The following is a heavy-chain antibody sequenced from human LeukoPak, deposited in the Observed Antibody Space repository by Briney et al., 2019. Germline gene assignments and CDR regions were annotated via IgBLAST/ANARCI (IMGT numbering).Heavy chain of an antibody. CDR2: FYYSGST. J-gene: IGHJ4*02. CDR1: GDSISSSY. V-gene: IGHV4-59*08. Sequence: PTETLSLTCTVSGDSISSSYWNWIRQPPGKGLEWIGYFYYSGSTNYNPSLKSRVTISLDTSRNQFSLKLTSVTTADRAVYYCARHGNAYSSSWFDYWGQGTLVTVSS. CDR3: ARHGNAYSSSWFDY. D-gene: IGHD6-13*01.